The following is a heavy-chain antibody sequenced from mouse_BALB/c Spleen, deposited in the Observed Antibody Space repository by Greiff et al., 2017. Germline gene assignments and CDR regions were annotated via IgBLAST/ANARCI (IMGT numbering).Heavy chain of an antibody. V-gene: IGHV1-5*01. D-gene: IGHD1-1*01. J-gene: IGHJ3*01. CDR2: IYPGNSDT. CDR1: GYTFTSYW. CDR3: TREATVVATPFAY. Sequence: DVQLQESGTVLARPGASVKMSCKASGYTFTSYWMHWVKQRPGQGLEWIGAIYPGNSDTSYNQKFKGKAKLTAVTSTSTAYMELSSLTNEDSAVYYCTREATVVATPFAYWGQGTLVTGS.